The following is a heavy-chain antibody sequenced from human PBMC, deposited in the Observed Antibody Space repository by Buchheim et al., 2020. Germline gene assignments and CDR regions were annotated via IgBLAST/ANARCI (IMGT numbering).Heavy chain of an antibody. CDR1: GCSISSYY. CDR3: ARGSGNSWHLLH. D-gene: IGHD6-13*01. J-gene: IGHJ4*02. V-gene: IGHV4-59*01. CDR2: IFYIGNT. Sequence: QVQLQESGPGQVKPSETLSLTCTVSGCSISSYYWSWIRQSPGKGLEWIGCIFYIGNTHYNPSLKSRVTISSDKSKNQFSLKLNSVTAADTAVYYCARGSGNSWHLLHWGQGTL.